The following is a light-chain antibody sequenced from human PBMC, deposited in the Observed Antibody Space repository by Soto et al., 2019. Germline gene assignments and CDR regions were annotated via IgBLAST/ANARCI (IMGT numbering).Light chain of an antibody. CDR1: QNVSTY. CDR3: QQRTNWLT. Sequence: EIVLTQSPATLSLSPGERVTLSCRASQNVSTYLAWYQQKPGQAPRLLIYDASDRATGIPARFSGSGSGTYFTLTSSSPEPEDSAVYYCQQRTNWLTFGPGTKVDIK. CDR2: DAS. J-gene: IGKJ3*01. V-gene: IGKV3-11*01.